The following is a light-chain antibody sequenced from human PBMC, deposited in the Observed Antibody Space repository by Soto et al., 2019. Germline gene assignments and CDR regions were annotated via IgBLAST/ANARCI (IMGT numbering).Light chain of an antibody. CDR3: TSYVGNDIWV. J-gene: IGLJ3*02. Sequence: QSALTQPPSASGSPGQSVTISCTGTSSDVGAYKYVSWYQQYPGKAPKLMIYEVTKRPSGVSDRFSGSKSGNTASLTVSGLQAEDEADYYCTSYVGNDIWVFGAGTKLTVL. CDR2: EVT. V-gene: IGLV2-8*01. CDR1: SSDVGAYKY.